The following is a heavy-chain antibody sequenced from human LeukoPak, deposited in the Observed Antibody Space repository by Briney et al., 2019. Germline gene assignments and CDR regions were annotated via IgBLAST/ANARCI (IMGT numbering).Heavy chain of an antibody. Sequence: ASATVSCKASGGTFSSYAISWVRQAPGQGLEWMGGIIPIFGTANYAQKFQGRVTITADESTSTAYMELSSLRSEDTAVYYCARALNYYDSSGYAPFDYWGQGTLVTVSS. CDR1: GGTFSSYA. CDR3: ARALNYYDSSGYAPFDY. V-gene: IGHV1-69*13. CDR2: IIPIFGTA. J-gene: IGHJ4*02. D-gene: IGHD3-22*01.